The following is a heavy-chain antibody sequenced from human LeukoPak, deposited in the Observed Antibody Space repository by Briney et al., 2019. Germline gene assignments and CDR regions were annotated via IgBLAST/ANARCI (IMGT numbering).Heavy chain of an antibody. D-gene: IGHD6-13*01. CDR3: ARAKAAAAPVDY. Sequence: ASVNVSCTASGGTFSSYAISWVRQAPGQGLEWMGWISAYNGNTNYAQKLQGRVTMTTDTSTSTAYMELRSLRSDDTAVYYCARAKAAAAPVDYWGQGTLVTVSS. CDR1: GGTFSSYA. J-gene: IGHJ4*02. V-gene: IGHV1-18*01. CDR2: ISAYNGNT.